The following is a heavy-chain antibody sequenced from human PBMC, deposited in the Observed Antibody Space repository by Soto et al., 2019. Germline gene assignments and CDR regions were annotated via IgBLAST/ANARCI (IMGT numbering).Heavy chain of an antibody. CDR1: GYTFTGYY. D-gene: IGHD3-3*01. CDR3: ASGDARITIFGVVTPGFDY. Sequence: GASVKVSCNASGYTFTGYYMHWVRQAPGQGLEWMGWINPNSDGTNYAQKFQGRVTMTRDTSISTAYMELSRLRSDDTAVYYCASGDARITIFGVVTPGFDYWGQGTLVTVSS. V-gene: IGHV1-2*02. J-gene: IGHJ4*02. CDR2: INPNSDGT.